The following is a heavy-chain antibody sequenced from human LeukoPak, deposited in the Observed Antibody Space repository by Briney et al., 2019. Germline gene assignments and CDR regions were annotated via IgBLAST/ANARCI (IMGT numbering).Heavy chain of an antibody. D-gene: IGHD3-3*01. CDR3: FQGDFWIGYDY. CDR1: GGSISSRSYY. J-gene: IGHJ4*02. CDR2: IYYRGST. V-gene: IGHV4-39*07. Sequence: SETLSLTCTVYGGSISSRSYYWGWIRQPPGKGLEWIGSIYYRGSTYYNPSLKSRVTISVDTSKDQYSLKLSSEAAAVTAVYYCFQGDFWIGYDYWGQGTLVTVSS.